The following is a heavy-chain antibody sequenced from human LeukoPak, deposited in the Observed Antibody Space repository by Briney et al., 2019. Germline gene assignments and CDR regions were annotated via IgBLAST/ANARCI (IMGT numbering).Heavy chain of an antibody. CDR3: ARGLGTGIYYYYYMDV. V-gene: IGHV4-59*01. Sequence: PSETLSLTCTVSGGSISSYYWSWIRQPPGKGLEWIGYIYYSGSTNYNPSLKSRVTISVDTSKNQFSLKLSSVTAADTAVYYCARGLGTGIYYYYYMDVWGKGTTVTVSS. CDR1: GGSISSYY. D-gene: IGHD3/OR15-3a*01. J-gene: IGHJ6*03. CDR2: IYYSGST.